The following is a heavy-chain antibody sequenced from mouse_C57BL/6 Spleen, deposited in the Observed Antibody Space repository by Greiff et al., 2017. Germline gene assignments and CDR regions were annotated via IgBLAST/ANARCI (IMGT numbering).Heavy chain of an antibody. J-gene: IGHJ2*01. D-gene: IGHD1-1*01. V-gene: IGHV1-69*01. CDR3: SRFRLVDNYYGGSYDFDY. CDR1: GYTFTSSW. Sequence: QVQLQQSGAELVMPGASVKLSCKASGYTFTSSWMPWVKQRPGQGLEWIGEIDPSDSYTNYNQKFKGKSTLTVDKSSSTAYMQLSSLTSADSAVYYCSRFRLVDNYYGGSYDFDYWGQGTTLTVSS. CDR2: IDPSDSYT.